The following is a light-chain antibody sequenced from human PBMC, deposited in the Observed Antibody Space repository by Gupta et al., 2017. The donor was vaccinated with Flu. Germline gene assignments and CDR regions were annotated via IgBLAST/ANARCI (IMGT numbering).Light chain of an antibody. V-gene: IGLV2-23*01. Sequence: SALTPPASASGSPGQSINTTCTGTSSDARRYNVVSWYEQHPGKAPKLMIYERSKLPSGVSNRFSGSKYGNTASMTISGLKAVDEADYYCGSYAGSSINWVFGGGTKLTVL. CDR3: GSYAGSSINWV. CDR1: SSDARRYNV. CDR2: ERS. J-gene: IGLJ3*02.